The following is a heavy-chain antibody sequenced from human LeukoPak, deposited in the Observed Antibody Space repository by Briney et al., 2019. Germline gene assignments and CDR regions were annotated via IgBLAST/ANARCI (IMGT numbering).Heavy chain of an antibody. CDR3: ARAPPKLWKYFDY. V-gene: IGHV1-2*06. D-gene: IGHD1-1*01. Sequence: ASVKVSCKASGYTFTGYYMHWVRQAPGQGLEWMGRINPNSGGTNYAQKFQGRVTMTRDTSISTAYMELSRLRSEDTAVYYCARAPPKLWKYFDYWGQGTLVTVSS. J-gene: IGHJ4*02. CDR1: GYTFTGYY. CDR2: INPNSGGT.